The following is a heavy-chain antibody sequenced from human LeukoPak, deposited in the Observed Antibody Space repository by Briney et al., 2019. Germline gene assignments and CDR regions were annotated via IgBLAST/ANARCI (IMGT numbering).Heavy chain of an antibody. D-gene: IGHD3-22*01. J-gene: IGHJ4*02. CDR2: IIPILGIA. CDR3: ARDYYDSSGYPY. V-gene: IGHV1-69*04. Sequence: SVKVSCKASGGTFSSYAISWVRHAPGQGLEWMGRIIPILGIANYAQKFQGRVTITADKSTSTAYMELSSLRSEDTAVYYCARDYYDSSGYPYWGQGTLVTVSS. CDR1: GGTFSSYA.